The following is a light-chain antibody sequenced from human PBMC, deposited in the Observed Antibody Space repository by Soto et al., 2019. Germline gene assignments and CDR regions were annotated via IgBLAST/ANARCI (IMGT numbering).Light chain of an antibody. CDR2: GAS. CDR1: QCVSSN. Sequence: EIVMTQSPATLSVSTGERATLSCRASQCVSSNLAWYQQKPGQAPRLLIYGASTRATGIPARFSGSGSGTEFTLTISSLQSEDFAVYYCQQYNNWPPLTFGGGTKVEIK. V-gene: IGKV3-15*01. CDR3: QQYNNWPPLT. J-gene: IGKJ4*01.